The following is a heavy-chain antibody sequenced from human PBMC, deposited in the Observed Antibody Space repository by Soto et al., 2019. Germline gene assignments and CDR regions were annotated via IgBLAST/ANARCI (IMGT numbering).Heavy chain of an antibody. CDR3: AREMTTVTTGGN. CDR2: ISSSSSYI. J-gene: IGHJ4*02. D-gene: IGHD4-17*01. CDR1: GFTFSSYS. V-gene: IGHV3-21*01. Sequence: EVQLVESGGGLVKPGGSLRLSCAASGFTFSSYSMNWVRQAPGKGLEWVSSISSSSSYIYYADSVKGRFTISRDNAKNSLYLQMNSLRAEDTAVYYCAREMTTVTTGGNWGQGTLVTVSS.